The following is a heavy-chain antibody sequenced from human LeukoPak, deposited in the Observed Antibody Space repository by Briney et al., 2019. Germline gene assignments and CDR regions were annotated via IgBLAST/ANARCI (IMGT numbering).Heavy chain of an antibody. V-gene: IGHV3-9*01. CDR2: ISWNSGSI. CDR3: AKDHLYSSGWYAAFDI. D-gene: IGHD6-19*01. J-gene: IGHJ3*02. CDR1: GFTFDDYA. Sequence: GGSLRLSCAASGFTFDDYAMHWVRQAPGKGLEWVSGISWNSGSIGYADSVKGRFTISRDNAKNSLYLQMNGLRAEDTALYYCAKDHLYSSGWYAAFDIWGQGTMVTVSS.